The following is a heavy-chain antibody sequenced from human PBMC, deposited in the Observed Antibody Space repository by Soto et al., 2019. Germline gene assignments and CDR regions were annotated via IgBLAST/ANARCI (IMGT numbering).Heavy chain of an antibody. CDR3: ARTLVVPAARKGVVDY. CDR2: MFSNDEK. Sequence: QVTLKESGPVLVKPTETLTLTCTVSGFSRSNARMGVSWIRQPPGQALEWLAHMFSNDEKSYSTSLKSRLTISKDTSKSQVVLTMTNMDPVDTATYYCARTLVVPAARKGVVDYWGQGTLVTVSS. CDR1: GFSRSNARMG. V-gene: IGHV2-26*01. D-gene: IGHD2-2*01. J-gene: IGHJ4*02.